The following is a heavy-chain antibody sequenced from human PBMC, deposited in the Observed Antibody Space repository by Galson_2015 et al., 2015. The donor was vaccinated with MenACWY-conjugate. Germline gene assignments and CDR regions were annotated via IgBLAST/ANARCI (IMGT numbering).Heavy chain of an antibody. V-gene: IGHV4-34*01. Sequence: LTCAVYSGSFGAYYWAWIRQPPGEGLEWIGEIDHSGRTNYNPSLKSRVTISVDTSKGQFSLKLNSVTAADTAVYFCARGPPVKYVSGGYYYFDYWGQGTLVTVSS. CDR2: IDHSGRT. CDR3: ARGPPVKYVSGGYYYFDY. CDR1: SGSFGAYY. J-gene: IGHJ4*02. D-gene: IGHD3-22*01.